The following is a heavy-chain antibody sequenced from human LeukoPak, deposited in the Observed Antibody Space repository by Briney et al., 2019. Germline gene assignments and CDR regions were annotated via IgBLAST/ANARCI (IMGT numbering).Heavy chain of an antibody. D-gene: IGHD6-19*01. J-gene: IGHJ4*02. CDR3: ARATYSSGWGTSDY. CDR2: IYYSGST. CDR1: GGSISSYY. V-gene: IGHV4-59*01. Sequence: SETLYLTCTVSGGSISSYYWSWIRQPPGKGLEWIGYIYYSGSTNYNPSLKSRVTISVDTSKNQFSLKLSSVTAADTAVYYCARATYSSGWGTSDYWGQGTLVTVSS.